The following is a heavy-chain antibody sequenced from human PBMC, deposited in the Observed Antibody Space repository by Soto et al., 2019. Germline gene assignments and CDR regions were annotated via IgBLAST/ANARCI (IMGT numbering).Heavy chain of an antibody. Sequence: PGGSLRLSCAASGFTFSSYSMNWVRQAPGKGLEWVSYISSGSSTIYYADSVKGRFTISRDNAKNSLYLQMNSLRAEDTAVYYCARDRAMVRGVIGYFDYWGQGTLVTVSS. CDR2: ISSGSSTI. D-gene: IGHD3-10*01. V-gene: IGHV3-48*01. J-gene: IGHJ4*02. CDR1: GFTFSSYS. CDR3: ARDRAMVRGVIGYFDY.